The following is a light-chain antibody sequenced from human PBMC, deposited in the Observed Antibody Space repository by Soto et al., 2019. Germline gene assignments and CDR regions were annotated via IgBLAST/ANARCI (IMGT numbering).Light chain of an antibody. Sequence: QSVLTQSPYASASLGASVKLTCTLSSGHSSYAIAWHQQQPEKGPRYLMKLNSDGSHSKGDGIPDRFSGSSSGAERYLTISGLQSEDEADYYCQTWGTGIQVFGGGTKLTVL. CDR1: SGHSSYA. CDR3: QTWGTGIQV. CDR2: LNSDGSH. J-gene: IGLJ3*02. V-gene: IGLV4-69*01.